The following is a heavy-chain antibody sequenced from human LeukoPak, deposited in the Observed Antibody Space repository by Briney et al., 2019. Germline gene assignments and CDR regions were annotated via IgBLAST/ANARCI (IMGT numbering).Heavy chain of an antibody. J-gene: IGHJ5*02. CDR1: GYTFTGYY. D-gene: IGHD2-15*01. CDR3: ARDKVDIVVVVAATVDFRFDP. Sequence: GASVKVSCKASGYTFTGYYMHWVRQAPGQGLEWMGWINPNSGGTNYAQKFQGRVTITRDTYISTAYMELSRLRSDDTAVYYCARDKVDIVVVVAATVDFRFDPWGQGTLVTVSS. CDR2: INPNSGGT. V-gene: IGHV1-2*02.